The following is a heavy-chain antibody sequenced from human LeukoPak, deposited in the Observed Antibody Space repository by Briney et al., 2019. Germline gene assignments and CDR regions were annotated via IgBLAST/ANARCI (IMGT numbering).Heavy chain of an antibody. V-gene: IGHV3-30*03. CDR2: ISYDGSNK. D-gene: IGHD1-26*01. CDR1: GFIFSSYG. J-gene: IGHJ4*02. Sequence: PGGSLRLSCAASGFIFSSYGMHWVRQAPGKGLEWVAVISYDGSNKYYADSVKGRFTMSRDNSKNTVYLQMNSLTTEDTAVYYCARENTRRIDYWGQGTLVTVSS. CDR3: ARENTRRIDY.